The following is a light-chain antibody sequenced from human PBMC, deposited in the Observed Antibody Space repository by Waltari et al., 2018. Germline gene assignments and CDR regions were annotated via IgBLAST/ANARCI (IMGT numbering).Light chain of an antibody. CDR2: AAS. V-gene: IGKV1-NL1*01. CDR1: QGLGNA. J-gene: IGKJ4*01. Sequence: DIQMTQSPSSLSAAVGDRGTITCRASQGLGNALAWYQQKPGKAPELLVYAASRLESGVPPRFTGSGSGTDYTLTISSLQPEDFATYYCQQYYSIALNFGGGTKVEIK. CDR3: QQYYSIALN.